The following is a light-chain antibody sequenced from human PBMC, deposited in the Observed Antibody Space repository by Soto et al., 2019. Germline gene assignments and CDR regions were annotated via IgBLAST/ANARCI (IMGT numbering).Light chain of an antibody. Sequence: QSVLTQPASVSGSPGQSITISCTGTSSDVGGYNFVSWYQQHPGKAPNLMIYEVTNRPSGVSNRFSGSKSGNTASLTISGLQAEDEADYYCSSYTSSSTLCVFGTGTKVTVI. CDR1: SSDVGGYNF. CDR2: EVT. CDR3: SSYTSSSTLCV. J-gene: IGLJ1*01. V-gene: IGLV2-14*01.